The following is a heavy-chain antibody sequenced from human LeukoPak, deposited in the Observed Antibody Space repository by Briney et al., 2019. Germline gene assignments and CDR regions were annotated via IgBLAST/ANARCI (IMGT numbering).Heavy chain of an antibody. D-gene: IGHD2-8*02. CDR1: GFTFSSSN. Sequence: GGSLRLSCAASGFTFSSSNMNWVRQAPGKGLEWVSSISSSSSYIYYADSVKGRFTISRDNAKNSLYLQMNSLRAEDTAIYYRATYRQVLLPFESWGQGTLVTVSS. CDR3: ATYRQVLLPFES. V-gene: IGHV3-21*04. CDR2: ISSSSSYI. J-gene: IGHJ4*02.